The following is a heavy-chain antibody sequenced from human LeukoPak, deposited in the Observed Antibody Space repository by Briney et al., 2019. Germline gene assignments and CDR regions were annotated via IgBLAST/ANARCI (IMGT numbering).Heavy chain of an antibody. CDR3: ARDKDWAFDY. CDR2: ISSGSGAV. CDR1: GFAFSSYS. V-gene: IGHV3-48*02. Sequence: GGSLRLSCAASGFAFSSYSMNWVRQAPGKGLEWVSYISSGSGAVHYADSVKGRFTISRDSAKNSLYLQMNSLRDEDTAVYYCARDKDWAFDYWGQGTLVTDSS. D-gene: IGHD3/OR15-3a*01. J-gene: IGHJ4*02.